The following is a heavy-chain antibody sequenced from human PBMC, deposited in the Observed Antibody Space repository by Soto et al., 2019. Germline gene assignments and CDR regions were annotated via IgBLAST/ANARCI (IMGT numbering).Heavy chain of an antibody. V-gene: IGHV4-61*05. CDR3: ARHTKTYTATMSPLIYH. D-gene: IGHD5-18*01. CDR2: MYNTGST. Sequence: SETLSLTCTVSGGSISSSSYYWGWIRQPPGKGLEWIGYMYNTGSTVYNPSFKSRVTMSVDTSKNQFSLKLSSVTAADTAVYHCARHTKTYTATMSPLIYHWGQGILVTVSS. CDR1: GGSISSSSYY. J-gene: IGHJ5*02.